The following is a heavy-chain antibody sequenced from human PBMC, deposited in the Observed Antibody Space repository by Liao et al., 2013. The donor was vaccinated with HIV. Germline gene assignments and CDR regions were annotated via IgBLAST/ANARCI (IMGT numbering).Heavy chain of an antibody. CDR2: LYYSGST. V-gene: IGHV4-59*01. J-gene: IGHJ4*02. Sequence: QVQLQESGSGLVKPSETLSLTCTVSGGSISSYYWTWIRQPPGKGLEWIGYLYYSGSTNYNPSLKSRVTISVDTSKNHVSLKLSSVTAADTAVYYCARDSSGYFDYWGQGTLVTVSS. CDR1: GGSISSYY. CDR3: ARDSSGYFDY. D-gene: IGHD3-22*01.